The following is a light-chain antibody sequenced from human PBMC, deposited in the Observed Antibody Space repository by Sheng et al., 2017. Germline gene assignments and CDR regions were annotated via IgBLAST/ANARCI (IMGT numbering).Light chain of an antibody. Sequence: SYELTQPPSMSVSPGQTARITCSGDALPNKYAYWYQQKPGQAPVLVIYKDIERPSGIPERFSGSSSGTTVTLTISGVQAEDEADYYCQSLDSSGRYVIFGGGTEADRP. CDR2: KDI. CDR1: ALPNKY. V-gene: IGLV3-25*03. J-gene: IGLJ2*01. CDR3: QSLDSSGRYVI.